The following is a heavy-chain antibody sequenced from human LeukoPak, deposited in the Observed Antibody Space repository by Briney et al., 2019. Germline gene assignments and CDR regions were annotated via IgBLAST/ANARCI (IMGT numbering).Heavy chain of an antibody. V-gene: IGHV4-34*01. J-gene: IGHJ5*02. CDR3: ARVTGGNVIRRRLAWFDP. D-gene: IGHD7-27*01. CDR1: GGSFSYYY. Sequence: PSETLSLTCGLSGGSFSYYYWSWIRQPPGKGLEWIGEINHSGNTNYNSSLKSRVTISVDTSKNQFSLKLNSVTAADTAVYYCARVTGGNVIRRRLAWFDPWGQGTLVTVSS. CDR2: INHSGNT.